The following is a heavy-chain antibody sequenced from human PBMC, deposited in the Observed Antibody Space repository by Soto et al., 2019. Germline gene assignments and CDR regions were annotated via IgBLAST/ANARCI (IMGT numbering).Heavy chain of an antibody. Sequence: PSETLSLTCTVSGGSISSSSYYWGWIRQPPGKGLEWIGSIYYSGSTYYNPSLKSRVTISVDTSKNQFSLKLSSVTAADTVVYYCARTRAVWFDPWGQGTPVTVSS. CDR3: ARTRAVWFDP. J-gene: IGHJ5*02. CDR2: IYYSGST. CDR1: GGSISSSSYY. D-gene: IGHD6-19*01. V-gene: IGHV4-39*01.